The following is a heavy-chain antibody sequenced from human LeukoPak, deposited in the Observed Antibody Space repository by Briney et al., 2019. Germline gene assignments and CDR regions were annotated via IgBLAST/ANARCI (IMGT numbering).Heavy chain of an antibody. CDR3: ARYPNSGAPFDY. D-gene: IGHD2-15*01. Sequence: SETLSLTCAVSGYSISSGYYWGWIRQPPGKGLEWIGSIYHSGSTYYNPSLKSRVTISVDTSKNQFSPKLSSVTAADTAVYYCARYPNSGAPFDYWGQGTLVTVSS. CDR1: GYSISSGYY. J-gene: IGHJ4*02. V-gene: IGHV4-38-2*01. CDR2: IYHSGST.